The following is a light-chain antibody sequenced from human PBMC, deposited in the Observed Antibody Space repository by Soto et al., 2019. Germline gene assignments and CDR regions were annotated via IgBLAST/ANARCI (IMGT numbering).Light chain of an antibody. CDR1: QSVSSSY. CDR3: QQYGSSPWT. V-gene: IGKV3-20*01. Sequence: EIVLTQSPGTLTLSPGETDTLSCRARQSVSSSYLAWYQQKPGQAPRLLIYGASSRATGIPDRFSGSGSETDFTLTISRLEPEDFAVYYCQQYGSSPWTFGQGTKVDIK. J-gene: IGKJ1*01. CDR2: GAS.